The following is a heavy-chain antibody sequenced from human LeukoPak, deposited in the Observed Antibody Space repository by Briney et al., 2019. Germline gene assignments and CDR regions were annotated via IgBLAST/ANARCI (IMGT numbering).Heavy chain of an antibody. Sequence: ASVKVSCKASGYTFTSYAMHWVRQAPGQRLEWMGWINAGNGNTKYSQKFQGRVTITRDTSASTAYMELSSLRSEDTAVYYCARAYETRELWPPLPPSRWGQGTLVTVSS. V-gene: IGHV1-3*01. CDR2: INAGNGNT. CDR1: GYTFTSYA. CDR3: ARAYETRELWPPLPPSR. D-gene: IGHD6-19*01. J-gene: IGHJ4*02.